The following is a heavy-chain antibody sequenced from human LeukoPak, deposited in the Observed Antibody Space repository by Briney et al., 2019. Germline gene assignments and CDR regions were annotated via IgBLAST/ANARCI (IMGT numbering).Heavy chain of an antibody. Sequence: PSETLSLTCAVYNGSLGGDYWRWLRQPPGKGLEWIGEINHSGYTNYNPSLESRVTISVDTSKNQFSLKLSSVTAADSAVYYCARGFCNVRGVTWGQGTLVTVSS. D-gene: IGHD3-10*01. CDR2: INHSGYT. CDR3: ARGFCNVRGVT. J-gene: IGHJ5*02. CDR1: NGSLGGDY. V-gene: IGHV4-34*01.